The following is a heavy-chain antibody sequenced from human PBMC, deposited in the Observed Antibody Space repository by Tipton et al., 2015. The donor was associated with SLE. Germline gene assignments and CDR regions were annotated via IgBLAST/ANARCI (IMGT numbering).Heavy chain of an antibody. CDR2: IYYSGST. J-gene: IGHJ4*02. Sequence: TLSLTCTVSGGSISSSSYYRGWIRQPPGKGLEWIGSIYYSGSTYYNPSLKSRVTISVDTSKNQISLKLRSVTAADTAVYYCAGTPWLVRFEYWGQGTLVNVSP. D-gene: IGHD3-10*01. V-gene: IGHV4-39*01. CDR1: GGSISSSSYY. CDR3: AGTPWLVRFEY.